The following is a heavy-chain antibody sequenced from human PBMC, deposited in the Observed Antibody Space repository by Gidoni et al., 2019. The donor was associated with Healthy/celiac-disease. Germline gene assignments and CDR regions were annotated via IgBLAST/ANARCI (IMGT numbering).Heavy chain of an antibody. D-gene: IGHD2-15*01. Sequence: QVQLQQWGAGLLKPSETLSLTCAVYGGSFSGYYWSWIRQPPGKGLEWIGEINHSGSTNYNPSLKSRVTISVDTSKNQFSLKLSSVTAADTAVYYCARRLVVVVAATTSAFDPWGQGTLVTVSS. CDR2: INHSGST. J-gene: IGHJ5*02. V-gene: IGHV4-34*01. CDR3: ARRLVVVVAATTSAFDP. CDR1: GGSFSGYY.